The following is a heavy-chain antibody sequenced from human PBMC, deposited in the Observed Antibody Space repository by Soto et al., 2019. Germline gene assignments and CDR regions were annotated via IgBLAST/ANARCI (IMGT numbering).Heavy chain of an antibody. CDR1: GFTFSSYS. CDR2: TSSGTSYI. Sequence: EVHLVESGGGLVKPGGSLILSCAASGFTFSSYSMNWVRQAPGKGLEWVSSTSSGTSYIYYAASVKGRFTISRDNAKNSLYLQMNSLRAEDTAVYYCARVGCSGGSCYSGRLAFYYYYMDLWGEGTTVTVSS. V-gene: IGHV3-21*01. J-gene: IGHJ6*03. D-gene: IGHD2-15*01. CDR3: ARVGCSGGSCYSGRLAFYYYYMDL.